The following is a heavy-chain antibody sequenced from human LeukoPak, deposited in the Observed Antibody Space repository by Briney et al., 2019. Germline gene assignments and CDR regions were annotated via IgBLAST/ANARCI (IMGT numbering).Heavy chain of an antibody. D-gene: IGHD6-19*01. CDR2: INAGNGNT. V-gene: IGHV1-3*01. J-gene: IGHJ4*02. Sequence: ASVKVSCKTSGYTFTNYAMHWVRQAPGQRLEWMGWINAGNGNTKYSQKFQGRVTITRDTSASTAYMELSSLRSEDTAVYYCATLGPPYSSGWYYFDYWGQGTLVTVSS. CDR1: GYTFTNYA. CDR3: ATLGPPYSSGWYYFDY.